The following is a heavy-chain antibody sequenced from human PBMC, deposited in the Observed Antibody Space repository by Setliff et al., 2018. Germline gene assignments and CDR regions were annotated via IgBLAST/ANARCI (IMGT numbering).Heavy chain of an antibody. Sequence: GESLKISCAASGFTFSSYNMNWVRQAPGKGLEWVSYIGSSTSTIYYADSVKGRFTISRGNAKNSLYLQMSSLRAEDTAMYYCARGHTIGALLRHFDCWGQGTLVTVSS. CDR2: IGSSTSTI. CDR3: ARGHTIGALLRHFDC. D-gene: IGHD1-1*01. J-gene: IGHJ4*02. V-gene: IGHV3-48*01. CDR1: GFTFSSYN.